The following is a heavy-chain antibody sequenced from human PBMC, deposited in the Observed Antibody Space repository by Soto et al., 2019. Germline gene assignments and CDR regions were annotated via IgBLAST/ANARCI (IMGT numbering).Heavy chain of an antibody. CDR1: GGSISSYY. CDR2: IYYSGST. Sequence: PSETLSLTCTVSGGSISSYYWSWIRQPPGKGLEWIGYIYYSGSTNYNPSLKSRVTISVDTSKNQFSLKLSSVTAADTAVYYCARHTKQLEYFDYWGQGTLVTVSS. V-gene: IGHV4-59*08. CDR3: ARHTKQLEYFDY. D-gene: IGHD6-6*01. J-gene: IGHJ4*02.